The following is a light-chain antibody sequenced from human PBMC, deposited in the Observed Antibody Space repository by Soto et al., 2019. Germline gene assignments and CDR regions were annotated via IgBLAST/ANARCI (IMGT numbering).Light chain of an antibody. CDR2: GAS. CDR1: QSVSNN. Sequence: EIVMTQSPATLSVSPGERATLSCRASQSVSNNLAWYQQKPGQAPRPLIYGASTRATGIPARFSGSGSGTEFTLTISSLQSEDFAVYYCQQYNNWPRGTFGGGTKVEIK. CDR3: QQYNNWPRGT. V-gene: IGKV3-15*01. J-gene: IGKJ4*01.